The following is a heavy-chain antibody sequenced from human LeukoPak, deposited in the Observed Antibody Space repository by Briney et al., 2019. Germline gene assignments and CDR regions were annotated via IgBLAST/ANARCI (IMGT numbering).Heavy chain of an antibody. CDR3: ARPHIVGDGAAFDI. V-gene: IGHV1-8*03. D-gene: IGHD2-21*01. Sequence: ASVKVSCKASGYTFTSYDINWVRQATGQGPEWMGWMNPSSGNTGCAQKFQGRVTITRNTSISTAYMELSSLRSEDTAVYYCARPHIVGDGAAFDIWGQGTMVTVSS. J-gene: IGHJ3*02. CDR1: GYTFTSYD. CDR2: MNPSSGNT.